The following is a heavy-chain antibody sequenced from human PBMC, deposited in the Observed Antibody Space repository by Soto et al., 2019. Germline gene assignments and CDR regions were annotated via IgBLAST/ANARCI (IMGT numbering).Heavy chain of an antibody. V-gene: IGHV1-69*02. Sequence: QVQLVQSGAEVKKPGSSVKVSCKASCGTFRIYTISWVRQAPGLGLEWMGSIIPILGIANYAQKFQGRVTIPAYKFTSTAYRELSSLRSEDTAVEYCANNPGVLLCGGVWGKGTTVTVAS. J-gene: IGHJ6*04. D-gene: IGHD3-10*01. CDR3: ANNPGVLLCGGV. CDR2: IIPILGIA. CDR1: CGTFRIYT.